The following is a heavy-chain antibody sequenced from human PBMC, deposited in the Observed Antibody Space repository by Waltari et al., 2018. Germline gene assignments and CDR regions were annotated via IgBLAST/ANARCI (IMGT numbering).Heavy chain of an antibody. V-gene: IGHV3-66*02. CDR3: AMARNEKTAMVYFDH. Sequence: EVQVVESGGGLVHPGESLRLSCAASGFTVSSNHMSWVRQAPGNGLGWVSLLYDAGSSYYPDSVRGRFTITRDNSKNTVHLQMNSLRVDDTATYYFAMARNEKTAMVYFDHWGQGTLVSVSS. CDR2: LYDAGSS. D-gene: IGHD1-1*01. J-gene: IGHJ4*02. CDR1: GFTVSSNH.